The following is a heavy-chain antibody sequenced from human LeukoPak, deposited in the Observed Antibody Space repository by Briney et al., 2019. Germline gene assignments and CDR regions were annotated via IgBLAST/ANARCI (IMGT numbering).Heavy chain of an antibody. Sequence: PSETLSLTCAVYGGSFSGYYWSWIRQPPGKGLEWMGEINHSGSTNYNPSLKSRVTISVDTSKNQFSLKLSSVTAADTAVYYCARTTEGGYTYNYFYYYYMDVWGKGTTVTISS. V-gene: IGHV4-34*01. D-gene: IGHD5-18*01. CDR1: GGSFSGYY. J-gene: IGHJ6*03. CDR2: INHSGST. CDR3: ARTTEGGYTYNYFYYYYMDV.